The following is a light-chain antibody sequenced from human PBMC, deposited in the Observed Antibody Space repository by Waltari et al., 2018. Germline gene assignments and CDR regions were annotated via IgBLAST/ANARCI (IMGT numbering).Light chain of an antibody. V-gene: IGKV3-15*01. CDR1: RSISIN. Sequence: EVVMTQSPATLSVSPGGRATLSCRASRSISINLVWYQQRPGQAPRLLIYGASTRATDIPARFSGSGSGTEFTLTISSLQSEDAAVCYCQQFNDWPRTFGQGTKVEVK. CDR2: GAS. CDR3: QQFNDWPRT. J-gene: IGKJ1*01.